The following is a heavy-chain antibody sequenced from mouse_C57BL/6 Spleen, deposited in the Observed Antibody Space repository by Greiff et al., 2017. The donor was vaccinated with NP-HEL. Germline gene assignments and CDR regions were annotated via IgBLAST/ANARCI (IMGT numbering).Heavy chain of an antibody. J-gene: IGHJ1*03. CDR2: IDPENGDT. Sequence: EVQLQESGAELVRPGASVKLSCTASGFNITDDYMHWVKQRPEQGLEWIGWIDPENGDTEYASKFQGKATITADTSSNTAYLQLSSLTSEDTAVYYCTTDDGSSLWYFDVWGTGTTVTVSS. CDR3: TTDDGSSLWYFDV. D-gene: IGHD1-1*01. V-gene: IGHV14-4*01. CDR1: GFNITDDY.